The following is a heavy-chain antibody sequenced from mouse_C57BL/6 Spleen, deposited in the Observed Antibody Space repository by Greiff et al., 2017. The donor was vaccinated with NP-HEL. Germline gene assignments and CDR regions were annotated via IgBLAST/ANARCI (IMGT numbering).Heavy chain of an antibody. D-gene: IGHD2-3*01. CDR3: ARDGYPSWFAY. CDR1: GFTFSSYG. J-gene: IGHJ3*01. Sequence: EVHLVESGGDLVKPGGSLKLSCAASGFTFSSYGMSWVRQTPDTRLEWVATISSGGSYTYYPDSVKGRFTISRDNAKNTLYLQMSSLKSEDTAMYYGARDGYPSWFAYWGQGTLVTVSA. V-gene: IGHV5-6*01. CDR2: ISSGGSYT.